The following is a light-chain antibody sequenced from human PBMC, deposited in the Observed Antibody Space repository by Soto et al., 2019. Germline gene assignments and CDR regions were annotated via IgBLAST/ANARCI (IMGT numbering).Light chain of an antibody. V-gene: IGKV3-15*01. CDR3: QQYNNWPPWT. J-gene: IGKJ2*02. CDR1: QSVSSN. CDR2: GAS. Sequence: EIVMTQSPATLSVSPGERATLSCRASQSVSSNLAWYQQKPGQAPRLLIYGASTRATGIPARFSGSGSGTESTPTISGLQSEDFAVYYCQQYNNWPPWTFGQGTKLEIK.